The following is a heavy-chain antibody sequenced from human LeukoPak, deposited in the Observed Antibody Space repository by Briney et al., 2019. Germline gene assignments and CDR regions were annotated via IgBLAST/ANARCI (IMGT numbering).Heavy chain of an antibody. Sequence: GGSLRLSCAASTFSVSSSYMSWVRQAPGKGLEWVSVIYSGGSTYYADSVKGRFTISRDNSKNTLYLQMNSLRTEDTAVYYCAREGAFSSGFGYWGQGTLVTVSS. V-gene: IGHV3-66*01. CDR1: TFSVSSSY. J-gene: IGHJ4*02. CDR2: IYSGGST. CDR3: AREGAFSSGFGY. D-gene: IGHD6-19*01.